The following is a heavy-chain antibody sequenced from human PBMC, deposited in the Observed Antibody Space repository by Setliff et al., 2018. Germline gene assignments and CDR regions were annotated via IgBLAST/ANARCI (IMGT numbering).Heavy chain of an antibody. CDR1: GGTFSDYH. J-gene: IGHJ4*02. V-gene: IGHV4-34*01. CDR2: IDHRGST. D-gene: IGHD6-6*01. Sequence: SETLSPTCAAYGGTFSDYHWTWIRQSPEKGLEWIGEIDHRGSTNYNPSLKSRVTISIDTSTDQFSLKLISMIAADTAVYYCARGRNIAARLLDSWGQGTLVTVSS. CDR3: ARGRNIAARLLDS.